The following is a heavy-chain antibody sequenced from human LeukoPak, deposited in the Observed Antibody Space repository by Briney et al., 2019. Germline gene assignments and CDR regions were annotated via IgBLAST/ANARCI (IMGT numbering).Heavy chain of an antibody. V-gene: IGHV3-48*01. J-gene: IGHJ4*02. CDR2: ISSNSRTV. D-gene: IGHD6-6*01. Sequence: GGSLRLSCAASGFTFRSYWMSWVRQAPGKGLEWVSYISSNSRTVEYADSVKGRFTISRDNAKNSLYLQMNTLRAEDTAVYYCARGGAARPDYWGRGMLVSVSS. CDR1: GFTFRSYW. CDR3: ARGGAARPDY.